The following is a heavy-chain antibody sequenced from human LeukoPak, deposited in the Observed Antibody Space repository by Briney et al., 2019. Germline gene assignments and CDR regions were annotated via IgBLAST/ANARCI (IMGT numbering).Heavy chain of an antibody. J-gene: IGHJ4*02. CDR1: GGSISSGSYY. D-gene: IGHD6-13*01. CDR3: ARGPYSSSWYLAFDY. CDR2: IYTSGST. Sequence: SETLSLTCTVSGGSISSGSYYWSWIRQPAGKGLEWIGRIYTSGSTNYNPSLKSRVTISVDTSKNQFSLKLSSVTAADTAVYYCARGPYSSSWYLAFDYWGQGTLVTVSS. V-gene: IGHV4-61*02.